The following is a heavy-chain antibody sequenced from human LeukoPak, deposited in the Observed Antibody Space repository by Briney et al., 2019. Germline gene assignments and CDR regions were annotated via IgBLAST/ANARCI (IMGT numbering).Heavy chain of an antibody. CDR1: GGSISSYY. V-gene: IGHV4-4*07. CDR2: IYTSGST. J-gene: IGHJ3*02. Sequence: PSETLSLTCTVSGGSISSYYRSWIRQPAGKGLEWIGRIYTSGSTNYNPSLKSRVTMSVDTSKNQFSLKLSSVTAADTAVYYCAIEKWGKAVAKAFDIWGQGTMVTVSS. CDR3: AIEKWGKAVAKAFDI. D-gene: IGHD6-19*01.